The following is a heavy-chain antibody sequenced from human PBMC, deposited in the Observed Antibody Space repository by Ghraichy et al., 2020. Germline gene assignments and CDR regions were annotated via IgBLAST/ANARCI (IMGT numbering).Heavy chain of an antibody. D-gene: IGHD3-10*01. J-gene: IGHJ1*01. V-gene: IGHV4-39*01. CDR1: GGSISSSSYY. CDR3: ARHERRALLWFGELEKYFQH. Sequence: SETLSLTCTVSGGSISSSSYYWGWIRQPPGKGLEWIGSIYYSGSTYYNPSLKSRVTISVDTSKNQFSLKLSSVTAADTAVYYCARHERRALLWFGELEKYFQHWGQGTLVTVSS. CDR2: IYYSGST.